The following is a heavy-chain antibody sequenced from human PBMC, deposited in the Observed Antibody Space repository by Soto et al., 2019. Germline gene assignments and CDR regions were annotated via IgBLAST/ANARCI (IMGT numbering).Heavy chain of an antibody. CDR1: GFTFSSYS. V-gene: IGHV3-21*01. CDR2: ISSSSSYI. J-gene: IGHJ4*02. CDR3: AREGYYYGSGGPFDY. D-gene: IGHD3-10*01. Sequence: TGGSLRLSCAASGFTFSSYSMNWVRQAPGKGLEWVSSISSSSSYIYYADSVKGRFTISRDNAKNSLYLQMNSLRAEDTAVYYCAREGYYYGSGGPFDYWGQGTLVTVSS.